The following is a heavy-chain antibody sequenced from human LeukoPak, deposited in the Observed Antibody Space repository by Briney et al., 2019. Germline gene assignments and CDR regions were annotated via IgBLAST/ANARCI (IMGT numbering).Heavy chain of an antibody. V-gene: IGHV3-9*01. D-gene: IGHD6-6*01. Sequence: GGSLRLSCAASGFTFDDYAMHWVRQAPGKGLEWVSGISWNSGSIGYADSVKGRFTISRDNAKNSLYLQMNSLRAEDTALYYCAKDIVSEYSSSGIDYWGQGTLVTVSS. CDR1: GFTFDDYA. CDR2: ISWNSGSI. CDR3: AKDIVSEYSSSGIDY. J-gene: IGHJ4*02.